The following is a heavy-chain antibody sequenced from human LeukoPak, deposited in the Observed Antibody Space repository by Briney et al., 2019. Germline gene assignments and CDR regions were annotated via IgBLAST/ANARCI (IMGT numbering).Heavy chain of an antibody. V-gene: IGHV3-48*01. Sequence: GGSLRLSCTASGFTFSSYNMNWVRQAPGKGLEWVSYISSSGNTIYYADSVKGRFTISRDNSKNTLYLQMNSLRAEDTAVYYCAKDDVEDYGDPAFDYWGQGTLVTVSS. CDR1: GFTFSSYN. D-gene: IGHD4-17*01. CDR2: ISSSGNTI. CDR3: AKDDVEDYGDPAFDY. J-gene: IGHJ4*02.